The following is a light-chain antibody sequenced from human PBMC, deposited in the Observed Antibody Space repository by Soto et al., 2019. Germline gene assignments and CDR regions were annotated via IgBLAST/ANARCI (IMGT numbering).Light chain of an antibody. V-gene: IGLV2-14*01. CDR1: SSDVGRFYY. J-gene: IGLJ3*02. CDR2: EVK. Sequence: QSVLTQPASVSVSPGQSITISCTGTSSDVGRFYYVSWYQQYPGKAPQLIIYEVKHRPLGVSNRFSGSKSDNTASLTISGLQAEDEAAYYCSSYTDTNTLVFGGGTKVTVL. CDR3: SSYTDTNTLV.